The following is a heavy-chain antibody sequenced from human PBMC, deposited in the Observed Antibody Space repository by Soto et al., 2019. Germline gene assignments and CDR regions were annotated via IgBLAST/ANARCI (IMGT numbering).Heavy chain of an antibody. V-gene: IGHV3-15*01. CDR1: GFTFSHAW. J-gene: IGHJ4*02. CDR3: ASYCSSTSCYEDY. D-gene: IGHD2-2*01. CDR2: IKSKTDGGTT. Sequence: PGGSLRLSCAASGFTFSHAWMSWVRQAPGKGLEWVGRIKSKTDGGTTDYAAPVKGRFTISRDNAKNSLYLQMNSLRAEDTAVYYCASYCSSTSCYEDYWGQGTLVTVSS.